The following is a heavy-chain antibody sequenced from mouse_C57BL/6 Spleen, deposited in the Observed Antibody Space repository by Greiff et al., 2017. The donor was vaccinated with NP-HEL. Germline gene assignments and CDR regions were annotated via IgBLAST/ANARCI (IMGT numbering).Heavy chain of an antibody. CDR1: GYSITSGYY. Sequence: VQLKESGPGLVKPSQSLSLTCSVTGYSITSGYYWNWIRQFPGNKLEWMGYISYDGSNNYNPSLKNRISITRDTSKNQFFLKLNSVTTEDTATYYCARGFTTVVATEDWFAYWGQGTLVTVSA. V-gene: IGHV3-6*01. CDR2: ISYDGSN. D-gene: IGHD1-1*01. CDR3: ARGFTTVVATEDWFAY. J-gene: IGHJ3*01.